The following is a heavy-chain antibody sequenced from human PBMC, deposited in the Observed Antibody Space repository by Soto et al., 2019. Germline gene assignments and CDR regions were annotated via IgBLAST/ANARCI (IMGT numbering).Heavy chain of an antibody. CDR2: MNPNSGNT. CDR3: AKNLLVTIPDAFDI. Sequence: ASVKVSCKASGYTFTSYDINWVRQATGQGLEWMGWMNPNSGNTGYAQKFQGRVTMTRNTSISTAYMELSSLRSEDTAVYYCAKNLLVTIPDAFDIWGQGTMVTVSS. V-gene: IGHV1-8*01. CDR1: GYTFTSYD. D-gene: IGHD3-3*01. J-gene: IGHJ3*02.